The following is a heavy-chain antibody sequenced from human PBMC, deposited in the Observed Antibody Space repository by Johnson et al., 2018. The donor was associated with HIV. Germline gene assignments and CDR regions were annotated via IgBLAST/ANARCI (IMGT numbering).Heavy chain of an antibody. V-gene: IGHV3-30*04. Sequence: QLVESGGGVVQPGRSLRLSCAASGFTFSSYAMHWVRQAPGKGLEWVAVISYEGSNKNYADYVKGRYPISRDNYKKTLYLQMNSLRAEDTAVYYCAREGYDSSGYYYDAFDIWGQGTMVTVSS. CDR1: GFTFSSYA. CDR2: ISYEGSNK. J-gene: IGHJ3*02. D-gene: IGHD3-22*01. CDR3: AREGYDSSGYYYDAFDI.